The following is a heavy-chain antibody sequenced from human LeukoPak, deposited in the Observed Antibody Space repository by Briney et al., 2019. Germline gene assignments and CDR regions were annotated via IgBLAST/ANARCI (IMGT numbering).Heavy chain of an antibody. J-gene: IGHJ4*02. V-gene: IGHV1-2*06. CDR1: GYTFTGSY. D-gene: IGHD5-18*01. Sequence: ASVKVSCKASGYTFTGSYMHWLRKPPGQGLEWMGRINPNSGGTNYAQKFQGRVTMTRDTSISTAYMELSRLRSDDTAVYYCARSWDTAMVISFDYWGQRTLVTVSS. CDR2: INPNSGGT. CDR3: ARSWDTAMVISFDY.